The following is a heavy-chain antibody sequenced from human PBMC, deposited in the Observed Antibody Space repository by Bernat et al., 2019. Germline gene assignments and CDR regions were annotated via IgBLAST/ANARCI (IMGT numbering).Heavy chain of an antibody. CDR3: ARHDYYGSGSVDY. CDR1: GGSISSSSYY. Sequence: QVQLQESGPGLVKPSETLSLTCTVSGGSISSSSYYWGWIRQPPGKGLEWIGSIYYSGSTYYNPSLKSRVTISVDTSKNQFSLKLSSVTAADMAVYYCARHDYYGSGSVDYWGQGTLVTVSS. CDR2: IYYSGST. J-gene: IGHJ4*02. V-gene: IGHV4-39*01. D-gene: IGHD3-10*01.